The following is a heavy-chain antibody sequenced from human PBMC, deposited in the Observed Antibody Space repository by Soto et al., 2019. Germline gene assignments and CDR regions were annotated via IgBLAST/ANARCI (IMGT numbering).Heavy chain of an antibody. J-gene: IGHJ5*02. V-gene: IGHV1-69*13. Sequence: GASVKVSCKASGGTFSSYAISWVRQAPGQGLEWMGGIIPIFGTANYAQKFQGRVTITADESTSTAYMELSSLRSEDTAVYYCARDSPTDTAMANSPGYWFDPWGQGTLVTVSS. CDR2: IIPIFGTA. CDR3: ARDSPTDTAMANSPGYWFDP. CDR1: GGTFSSYA. D-gene: IGHD5-18*01.